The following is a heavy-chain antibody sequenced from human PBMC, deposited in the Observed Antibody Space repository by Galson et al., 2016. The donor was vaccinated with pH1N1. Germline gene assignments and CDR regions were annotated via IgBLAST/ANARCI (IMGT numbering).Heavy chain of an antibody. CDR2: ISSSGSYI. Sequence: SLRLSCAASGFTFKDYYMSWIRQAPGKGLEWIAYISSSGSYINYADSVKGRFTVSRDRANRSLWLQLNSLTVEDTAVYFCARNGRYGHCGGGNCYPAEDFQYWGRGTLVSVSS. J-gene: IGHJ1*01. CDR3: ARNGRYGHCGGGNCYPAEDFQY. D-gene: IGHD2-15*01. CDR1: GFTFKDYY. V-gene: IGHV3-11*06.